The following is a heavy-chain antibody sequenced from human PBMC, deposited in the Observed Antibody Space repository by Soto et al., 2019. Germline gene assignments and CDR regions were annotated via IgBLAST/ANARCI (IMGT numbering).Heavy chain of an antibody. CDR1: GGSISSDNFY. J-gene: IGHJ4*02. V-gene: IGHV4-39*01. Sequence: LQLQESGPGLVKPSETLSLTCTVSGGSISSDNFYWGWIRQPPGQGLEWIGSIYYSGITYYNPSPKSRPTRSIYTSKNQLSVRLHSVTAADTAVYYSARRNIWDDSRPARVGHYWGQVFLVTVSS. D-gene: IGHD6-6*01. CDR2: IYYSGIT. CDR3: ARRNIWDDSRPARVGHY.